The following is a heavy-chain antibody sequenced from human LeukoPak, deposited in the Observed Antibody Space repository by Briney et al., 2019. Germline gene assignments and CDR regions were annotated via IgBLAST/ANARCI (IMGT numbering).Heavy chain of an antibody. V-gene: IGHV3-23*01. CDR2: ISGSGAST. D-gene: IGHD1-26*01. Sequence: PGGSLRLSCAASGFTFSSYAMSWVRQAPGKGLECVSAISGSGASTYYADSVKGRFTIYRDNSKNTLYLHMHSLRDEDTAVCSCAKDFNGNYFSLWCWWGQGTLVTVSS. J-gene: IGHJ4*01. CDR1: GFTFSSYA. CDR3: AKDFNGNYFSLWCW.